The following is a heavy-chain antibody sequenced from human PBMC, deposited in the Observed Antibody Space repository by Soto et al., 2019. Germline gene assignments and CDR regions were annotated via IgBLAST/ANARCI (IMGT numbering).Heavy chain of an antibody. CDR3: ARAYSSSWDRWFDP. Sequence: SETLSLTCTVSGGSISSYYWSWIRQPPGKGPEWIGYIYYSGSTNYNPSLKSRVTISVDTSKNQFSLKLSSVTAADTAVYYCARAYSSSWDRWFDPWGQGTLVTVSS. CDR1: GGSISSYY. CDR2: IYYSGST. D-gene: IGHD6-13*01. V-gene: IGHV4-59*01. J-gene: IGHJ5*02.